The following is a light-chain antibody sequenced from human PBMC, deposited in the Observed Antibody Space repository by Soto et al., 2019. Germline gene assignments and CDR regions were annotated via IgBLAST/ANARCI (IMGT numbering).Light chain of an antibody. J-gene: IGLJ3*02. CDR1: SGHSSSI. V-gene: IGLV4-60*02. Sequence: QAVVTQSSSASASPGSSVKLTCTLSSGHSSSIIAWHQQQPGKAPRYLMKLEGSGSYNKGSGVPDRFSGSSSGADRYLTISHLQFEDEADYYCETWDTNTRVFGGGTKLTVL. CDR2: LEGSGSY. CDR3: ETWDTNTRV.